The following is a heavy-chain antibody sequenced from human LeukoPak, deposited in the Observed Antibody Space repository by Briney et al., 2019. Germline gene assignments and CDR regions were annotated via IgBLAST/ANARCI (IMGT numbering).Heavy chain of an antibody. CDR2: INSDWRVI. J-gene: IGHJ3*02. CDR3: ARGNAHAFDI. CDR1: GFTLSIYW. V-gene: IGHV3-74*01. Sequence: GGSLRLSCAVSGFTLSIYWMHWVRQLPGKGLVWVSRINSDWRVISYAGSGKGRFTISRDNAKTTLYLQMNSLRAEDTAVYYCARGNAHAFDIWGQGKMVTVSS.